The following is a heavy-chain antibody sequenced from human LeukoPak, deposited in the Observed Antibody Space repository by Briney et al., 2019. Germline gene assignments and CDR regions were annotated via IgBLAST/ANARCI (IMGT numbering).Heavy chain of an antibody. CDR1: RFTFSSYS. D-gene: IGHD6-19*01. CDR3: ARDRSSGWHGDY. J-gene: IGHJ4*02. CDR2: ISSSSSYI. V-gene: IGHV3-21*01. Sequence: PGGSLRLSCAASRFTFSSYSMNWVRQAPGKGLEWVSSISSSSSYIYYADSVKGRFTISRDNAKNSLYLQMNSMRAEDTAVYYCARDRSSGWHGDYWGQGTLVTVSS.